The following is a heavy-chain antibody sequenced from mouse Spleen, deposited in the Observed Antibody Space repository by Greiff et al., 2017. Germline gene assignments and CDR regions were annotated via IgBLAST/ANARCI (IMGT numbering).Heavy chain of an antibody. J-gene: IGHJ2*01. CDR2: IYPGSGNT. Sequence: VQLQQSGAELVRPGASVKLSCKASGYTFTDYYINWVKQRPGQGLEWIARIYPGSGNTYYNEKFKGKATLTAEKSSSTAYMQLSSLTSEDSAVYFCARGGDSLDYWGQGTTLTVSS. CDR1: GYTFTDYY. V-gene: IGHV1-76*01. D-gene: IGHD2-13*01. CDR3: ARGGDSLDY.